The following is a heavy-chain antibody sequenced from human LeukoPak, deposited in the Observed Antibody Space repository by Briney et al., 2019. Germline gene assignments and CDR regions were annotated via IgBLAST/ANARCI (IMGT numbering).Heavy chain of an antibody. V-gene: IGHV3-33*01. D-gene: IGHD6-19*01. Sequence: GGSLRLSCSASGFTFSSYGMLGLRQAPGKVLEWVAVLWYDGSNKYYAVSVKGRFTISRDNSKNTLYLQMNSLRAEDTAVYYCARDQRGYFSSGWFDYWGQGTLVTVSS. CDR2: LWYDGSNK. J-gene: IGHJ4*02. CDR1: GFTFSSYG. CDR3: ARDQRGYFSSGWFDY.